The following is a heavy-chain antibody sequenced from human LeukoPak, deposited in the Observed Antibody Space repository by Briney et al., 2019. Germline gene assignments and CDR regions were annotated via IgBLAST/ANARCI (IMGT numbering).Heavy chain of an antibody. J-gene: IGHJ4*02. CDR2: IYTGGST. V-gene: IGHV4-4*07. D-gene: IGHD3-22*01. Sequence: SETLSLTCTVSGVSISGDYWSWFRQPAGKGLEWIGRIYTGGSTNYNPSLKSRVTMSVDTSKNQFSLKLSSVTAADMAVYYCARHIGYDSSGIWGQGTLVTVSS. CDR3: ARHIGYDSSGI. CDR1: GVSISGDY.